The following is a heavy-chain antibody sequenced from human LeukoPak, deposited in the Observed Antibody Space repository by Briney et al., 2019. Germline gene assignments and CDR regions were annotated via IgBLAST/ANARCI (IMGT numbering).Heavy chain of an antibody. V-gene: IGHV3-48*03. J-gene: IGHJ4*02. CDR2: ISSSGSTI. CDR1: GFTFSSYE. Sequence: GGSLRLSCAASGFTFSSYEMNWVPRAPGRGLEWVSYISSSGSTIYYADSVKGRCTISRDNAKNSLYLQMNSLRAEDTAVYYCAIYLGSYADYWGQGTLVTVSS. CDR3: AIYLGSYADY. D-gene: IGHD1-26*01.